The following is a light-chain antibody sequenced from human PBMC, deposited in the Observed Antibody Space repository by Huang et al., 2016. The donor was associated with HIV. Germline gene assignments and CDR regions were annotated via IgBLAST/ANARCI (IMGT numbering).Light chain of an antibody. J-gene: IGKJ3*01. V-gene: IGKV1-33*01. CDR2: DAS. CDR1: QNITNY. Sequence: IQMTQSPSSLSAFVGDRVTITCQASQNITNYLNWYQQKPGKAPELLIFDASNLKPGVPSRFTGRGYGTDFTFTIKDLQPEDIATYYCQQYHSPYSSFGPGTKVHI. CDR3: QQYHSPYSS.